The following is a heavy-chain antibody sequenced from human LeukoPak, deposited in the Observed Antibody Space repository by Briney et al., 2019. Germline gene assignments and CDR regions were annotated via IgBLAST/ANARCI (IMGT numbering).Heavy chain of an antibody. J-gene: IGHJ6*02. CDR3: ARDTYSSSWQFNYYYYYYGMDV. V-gene: IGHV3-21*01. CDR2: ISSSSSYI. Sequence: GGSLRLSCAASGFTFSSYSMNWVRQAPGKGLEWVSSISSSSSYIYYADSVKGRFTISRDNSKNTLYLQMNSLRAEDTAVYYCARDTYSSSWQFNYYYYYYGMDVWGQGTTVTVSS. D-gene: IGHD6-13*01. CDR1: GFTFSSYS.